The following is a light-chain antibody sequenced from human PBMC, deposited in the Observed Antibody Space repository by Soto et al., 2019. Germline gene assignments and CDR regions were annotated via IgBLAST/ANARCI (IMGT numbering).Light chain of an antibody. CDR3: SSYTSSSTWV. CDR1: SSDVGGYNY. V-gene: IGLV2-14*01. J-gene: IGLJ3*02. Sequence: QSVLTQPASVSGSPGQSITISCTGTSSDVGGYNYVSWYQQHPGKAPKLMIYDVSNRPSGVSNRFSGSKSGKTASLTISGLQAEDEADYYCSSYTSSSTWVLGGGTKLTVL. CDR2: DVS.